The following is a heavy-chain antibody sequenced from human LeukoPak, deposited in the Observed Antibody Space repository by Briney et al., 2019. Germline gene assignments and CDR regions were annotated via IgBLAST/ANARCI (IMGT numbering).Heavy chain of an antibody. CDR3: VRDRGTYRPIDY. J-gene: IGHJ4*02. CDR1: AFSLSAYN. V-gene: IGHV3-21*04. CDR2: ISYTGTYI. Sequence: SGGSLRLSCAASAFSLSAYNMNWVRQAPGKGLEWVSSISYTGTYIYYADSVKGRFTISRDNAQNSLYLQMNSLRAEDTAIYYCVRDRGTYRPIDYWGQGTLVTVSS. D-gene: IGHD1-26*01.